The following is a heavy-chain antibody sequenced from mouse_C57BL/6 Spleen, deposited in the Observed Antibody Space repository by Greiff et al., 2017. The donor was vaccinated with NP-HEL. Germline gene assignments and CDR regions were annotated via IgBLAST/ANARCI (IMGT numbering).Heavy chain of an antibody. CDR3: ARDLGYYGSSYLDY. J-gene: IGHJ2*01. CDR2: ISDGGSYT. CDR1: GFTFSSYA. Sequence: VQLKESGGGLVKPGGSLKLSCAASGFTFSSYAMSWVRQTPEKRLEWVATISDGGSYTYYPDNVKGRFTISRDNAKNNLYLQMSHLKAEDTAMYYCARDLGYYGSSYLDYWGQGTTLTVSS. V-gene: IGHV5-4*01. D-gene: IGHD1-1*01.